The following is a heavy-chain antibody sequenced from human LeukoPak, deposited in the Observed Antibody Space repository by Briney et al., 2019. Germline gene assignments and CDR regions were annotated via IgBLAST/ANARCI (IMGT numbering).Heavy chain of an antibody. J-gene: IGHJ4*02. CDR3: ASLAVARPFDY. D-gene: IGHD6-19*01. CDR1: GFPVSNYG. CDR2: IWYDGSNK. Sequence: GRSLRLSCEVSGFPVSNYGMHWVRQAPGKGLEWVAVIWYDGSNKYYADSVKGRFTISRDNSKNSVYLQMNSLRAEDTAVYYCASLAVARPFDYWGQGTLLTVSS. V-gene: IGHV3-33*01.